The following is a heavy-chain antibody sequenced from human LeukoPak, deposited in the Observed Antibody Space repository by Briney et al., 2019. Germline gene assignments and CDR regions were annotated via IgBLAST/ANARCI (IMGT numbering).Heavy chain of an antibody. CDR3: ARTYGGYSSGWPFDY. D-gene: IGHD6-19*01. V-gene: IGHV1-2*02. J-gene: IGHJ4*02. CDR2: INPNSGGT. Sequence: ASVKVSCKASGYTFTGYYMHWVRQAPGQGLEWMGWINPNSGGTNYAQKFQGRVTMTRDTSTSTAYMELRSLRSDDTAVYYCARTYGGYSSGWPFDYWGQGTLVTVSS. CDR1: GYTFTGYY.